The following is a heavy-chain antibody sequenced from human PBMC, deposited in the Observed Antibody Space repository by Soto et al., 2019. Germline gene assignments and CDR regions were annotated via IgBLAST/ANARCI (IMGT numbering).Heavy chain of an antibody. J-gene: IGHJ4*02. D-gene: IGHD1-1*01. Sequence: QVHLVQSGAEVKKPGASVKVSCKGSGYAFTTYGITWVRQAPGQGLEWMGWISAHNGNTNYAKKLQGRVTVTRDTSTSTAYMELRSVRSDDTAVYYCARGRYGDYWGQGALVTVSS. CDR3: ARGRYGDY. V-gene: IGHV1-18*01. CDR1: GYAFTTYG. CDR2: ISAHNGNT.